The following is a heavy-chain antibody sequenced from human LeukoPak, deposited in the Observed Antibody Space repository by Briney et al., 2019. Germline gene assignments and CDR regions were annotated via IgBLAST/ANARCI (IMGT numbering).Heavy chain of an antibody. V-gene: IGHV1-2*02. CDR1: GYTFTGYY. J-gene: IGHJ6*03. CDR3: ARTEFYYYYYMDV. Sequence: ASVKVSCKASGYTFTGYYMHWVRQAPGQGLEWMGWINPNSGGTNYAQKFQGRVTMTRDTSISTAYMELSRLRSDDTAVYYCARTEFYYYYYMDVWGKGTTVAVSS. CDR2: INPNSGGT. D-gene: IGHD3-10*01.